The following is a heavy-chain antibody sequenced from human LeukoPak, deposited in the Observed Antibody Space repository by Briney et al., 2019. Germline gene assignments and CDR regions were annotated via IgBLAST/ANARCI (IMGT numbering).Heavy chain of an antibody. CDR2: ISAYNGNT. CDR1: GYTFTSYG. CDR3: ARDKDMGAVAGTFDY. V-gene: IGHV1-18*01. Sequence: ASVKVSCKASGYTFTSYGISWVRQAPGRGLEWMGWISAYNGNTNYVQKLQGRVTVTTDTSTSTAYMELRSLRSDDTAVYYCARDKDMGAVAGTFDYWGQGTLVTVSS. D-gene: IGHD6-19*01. J-gene: IGHJ4*02.